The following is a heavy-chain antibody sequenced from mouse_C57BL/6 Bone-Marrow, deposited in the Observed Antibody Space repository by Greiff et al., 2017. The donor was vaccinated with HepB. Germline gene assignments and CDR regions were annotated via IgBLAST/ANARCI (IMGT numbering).Heavy chain of an antibody. V-gene: IGHV1-50*01. J-gene: IGHJ2*01. Sequence: QVQLQQPGAELVKPGASVKLSCKASGYTFTSYWMQWVKQRPGQGLEWIGEIDPSDSYTNYNQKFKGKATLTVDTSSSTAYMQLSSLTSEDSAVYYCARPRGTTVVSFDYWGQGTTLTVSS. CDR1: GYTFTSYW. D-gene: IGHD1-1*01. CDR3: ARPRGTTVVSFDY. CDR2: IDPSDSYT.